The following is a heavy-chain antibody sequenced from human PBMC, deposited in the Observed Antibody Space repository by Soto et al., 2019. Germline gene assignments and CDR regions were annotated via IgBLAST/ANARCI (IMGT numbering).Heavy chain of an antibody. Sequence: EVQLVESGGGLVKPGGSLRLSFAASGFTFSNAWLSWFRQAPGKGREWVGRIKSKTEGGTTDYAAPVKGRFTISRDDSKNTLYLQMNSLKTEDTAVYDCTTVRKNWNDVYFDYWGQGTLVTVSS. J-gene: IGHJ4*02. CDR2: IKSKTEGGTT. CDR1: GFTFSNAW. V-gene: IGHV3-15*01. D-gene: IGHD1-1*01. CDR3: TTVRKNWNDVYFDY.